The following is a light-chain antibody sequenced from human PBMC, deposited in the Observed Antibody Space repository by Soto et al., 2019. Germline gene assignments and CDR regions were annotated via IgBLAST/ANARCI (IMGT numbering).Light chain of an antibody. J-gene: IGLJ1*01. CDR3: AAWDASLSGHV. V-gene: IGLV1-47*02. Sequence: VLTQSPSASGTPGQRVTISCYGSSSNIGSYPVYWYQQLPGTAPKLLINSDDQRPSGVPDRFSASKSGTSASLAISGLRSEDEADYYCAAWDASLSGHVFGAGTKLTVL. CDR2: SDD. CDR1: SSNIGSYP.